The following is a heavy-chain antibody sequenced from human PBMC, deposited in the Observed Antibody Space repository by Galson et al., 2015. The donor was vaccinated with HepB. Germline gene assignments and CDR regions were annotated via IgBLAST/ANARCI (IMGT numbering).Heavy chain of an antibody. J-gene: IGHJ4*02. CDR3: ARLFGLRLGELSY. D-gene: IGHD3-16*02. Sequence: SVKVSCKASGYTFTGYYMHWVRQAPGQTLEWMGWINPISGATNFAQKFQGRVTMTRDTSISTAYLELSGLRSDDTAVYYCARLFGLRLGELSYWGQGTLVTVSS. CDR2: INPISGAT. V-gene: IGHV1-2*02. CDR1: GYTFTGYY.